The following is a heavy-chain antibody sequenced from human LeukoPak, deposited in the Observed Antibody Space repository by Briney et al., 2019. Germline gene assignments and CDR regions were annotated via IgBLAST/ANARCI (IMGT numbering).Heavy chain of an antibody. D-gene: IGHD3-22*01. CDR2: IKQDGSEK. V-gene: IGHV3-7*03. CDR3: ARGDYYDSSFDY. Sequence: GGSLRLSCGASGFTFSSYWMSWVRQAPGKGLEWVANIKQDGSEKYYVDSVKGRFTISRDNAKNSLYLQMNSLRAEDTAVYYCARGDYYDSSFDYWGQGTLVTVSS. J-gene: IGHJ4*02. CDR1: GFTFSSYW.